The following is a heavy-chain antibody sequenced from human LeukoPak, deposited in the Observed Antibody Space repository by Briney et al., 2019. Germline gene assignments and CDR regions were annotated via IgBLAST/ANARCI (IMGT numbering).Heavy chain of an antibody. CDR2: ISSSSSHT. CDR3: ARGLRQDCDSTSCWAALDI. CDR1: GFAFRGYY. J-gene: IGHJ3*02. D-gene: IGHD2-2*01. V-gene: IGHV3-11*03. Sequence: PGGSLRLSCAGSGFAFRGYYTSWIRQAPGKGLEWISYISSSSSHTNYAESVRGRFNISRDNAKNSLYLQMDSLRAEDTAIYYCARGLRQDCDSTSCWAALDIWGRGTIVSVSS.